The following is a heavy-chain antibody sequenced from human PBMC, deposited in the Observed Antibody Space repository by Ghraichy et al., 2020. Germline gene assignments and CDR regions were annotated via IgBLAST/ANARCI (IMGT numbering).Heavy chain of an antibody. Sequence: GGSLRLSCAASGFTFSSYAMSWVRQAPGKGLEWVSAISGSGGSTYYADSVKGRFTISRDNSKNTLYLQMNSLRAEDTAVYYCAKDPTPIVVVPAAIPFDYWGQGTLVTVSS. CDR2: ISGSGGST. D-gene: IGHD2-2*01. V-gene: IGHV3-23*01. J-gene: IGHJ4*02. CDR3: AKDPTPIVVVPAAIPFDY. CDR1: GFTFSSYA.